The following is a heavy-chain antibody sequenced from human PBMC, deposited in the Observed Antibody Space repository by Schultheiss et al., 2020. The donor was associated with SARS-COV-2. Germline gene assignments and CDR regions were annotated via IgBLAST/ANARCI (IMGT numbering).Heavy chain of an antibody. CDR1: GGSISSGGYY. CDR2: IYYSGST. CDR3: ARNRIYYGMDV. Sequence: SETLSLTCTVSGGSISSGGYYWSWIRQHPGKGLEWIGYIYYSGSTYYNPSLKSRVTISVDKSKNQFSLKLSSVTAADTAVYYCARNRIYYGMDVWGQGTTVTVSS. V-gene: IGHV4-31*03. D-gene: IGHD1-14*01. J-gene: IGHJ6*02.